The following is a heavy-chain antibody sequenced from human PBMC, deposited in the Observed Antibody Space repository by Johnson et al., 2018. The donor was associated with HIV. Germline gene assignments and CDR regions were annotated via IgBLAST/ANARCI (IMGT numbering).Heavy chain of an antibody. CDR3: AKGLRYFDWLGANDACDI. CDR1: GFTFNSYA. V-gene: IGHV3-23*04. Sequence: VYLVESGGGVVQPGRSLRLSCAASGFTFNSYAMHWVRQAPGRGLEWVAVISGSGGSTYYADSVKGRFTISRDNSKRTLYLQMNSLRAEDTAVYYCAKGLRYFDWLGANDACDIWGQGTMVTVSS. D-gene: IGHD3-9*01. CDR2: ISGSGGST. J-gene: IGHJ3*02.